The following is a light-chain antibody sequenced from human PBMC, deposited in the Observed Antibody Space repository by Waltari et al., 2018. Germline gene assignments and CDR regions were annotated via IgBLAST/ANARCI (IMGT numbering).Light chain of an antibody. CDR3: QQYNDWPPYT. CDR2: QAS. CDR1: RHIGGS. Sequence: MTQSPDTLSMSAGESVTLSCRASRHIGGSLAWYQQKAGQAPRLLFYQASTRATGVADRFSAAGSGTDFTLTISSLRSEDSAVYYCQQYNDWPPYTFGQGTKLE. J-gene: IGKJ2*01. V-gene: IGKV3-15*01.